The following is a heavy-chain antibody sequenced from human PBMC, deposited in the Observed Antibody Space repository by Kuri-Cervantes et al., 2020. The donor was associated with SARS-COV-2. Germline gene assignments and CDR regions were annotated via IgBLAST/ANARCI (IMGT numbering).Heavy chain of an antibody. CDR3: ARGRVPAAFGY. D-gene: IGHD2-2*01. Sequence: SVKVSCKASGGTFSSYAISWVRQAPGQGLEWMGVIIPIFGIANYAQKFQGRVTITADKSTSTVYMELSSLRSEDTAVYYCARGRVPAAFGYWGQGTLVTVSS. CDR1: GGTFSSYA. CDR2: IIPIFGIA. J-gene: IGHJ4*02. V-gene: IGHV1-69*10.